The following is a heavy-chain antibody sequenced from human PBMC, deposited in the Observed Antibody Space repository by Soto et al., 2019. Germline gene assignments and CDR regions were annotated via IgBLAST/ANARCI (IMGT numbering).Heavy chain of an antibody. D-gene: IGHD4-4*01. Sequence: EAQLLESGGGLVQPGGSLRLSCAASGFTFSTYPMSWVRQAPGKGLEWVSGISGSGISTYYTDSVKGRFTIFRDISKNTVFLQMNSLRDEDTAVYYCVKPPVITASYYYYDMDVWGQGTTVTVSS. J-gene: IGHJ6*02. V-gene: IGHV3-23*01. CDR2: ISGSGIST. CDR1: GFTFSTYP. CDR3: VKPPVITASYYYYDMDV.